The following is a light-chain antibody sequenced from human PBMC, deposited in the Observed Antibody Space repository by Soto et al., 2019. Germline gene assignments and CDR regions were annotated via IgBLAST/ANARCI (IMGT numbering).Light chain of an antibody. CDR3: QSYDSNLSGSL. CDR1: SSDIGSYNR. V-gene: IGLV2-18*02. CDR2: NYV. J-gene: IGLJ2*01. Sequence: QSALTQPASVSGSPGQSITISCTGTSSDIGSYNRVSWYQQPPGTAPKLIIHNYVNRPSGVPDRFSGSKSGTSASLAITGLQGEDEGDYYGQSYDSNLSGSLFGGGTKLTVL.